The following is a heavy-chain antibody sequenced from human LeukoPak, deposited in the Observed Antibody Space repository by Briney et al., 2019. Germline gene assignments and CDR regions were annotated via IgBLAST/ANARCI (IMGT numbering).Heavy chain of an antibody. CDR3: ARDCTNGVCYYY. CDR1: GYTFTSYD. D-gene: IGHD2-8*01. CDR2: MNPNSGNT. J-gene: IGHJ4*02. V-gene: IGHV1-8*01. Sequence: ASVKVSCKASGYTFTSYDINWVRQATGQGLEWMGWMNPNSGNTGYAQKFQGRVAMTRNTSISTAYMELSSLRSEDTAVYYCARDCTNGVCYYYWGQGTLVTVSS.